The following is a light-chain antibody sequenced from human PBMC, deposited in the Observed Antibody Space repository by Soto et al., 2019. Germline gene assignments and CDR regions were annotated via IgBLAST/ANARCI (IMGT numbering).Light chain of an antibody. CDR3: QKYNSAPRT. CDR1: QGISTY. J-gene: IGKJ1*01. CDR2: AAS. Sequence: DIQMTQSPSSLSASVGDRVTITCRASQGISTYLSWYQQKPGKVPKLLIYAASTLQSGVPSRFSGSGSGTDFTVTISSLQPEDVATYYCQKYNSAPRTVGQGTKVEIK. V-gene: IGKV1-27*01.